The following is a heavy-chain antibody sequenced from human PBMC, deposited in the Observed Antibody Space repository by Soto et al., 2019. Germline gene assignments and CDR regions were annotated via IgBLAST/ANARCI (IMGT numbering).Heavy chain of an antibody. J-gene: IGHJ3*02. Sequence: GGSVKVSCKASGYTFTGYAMHWVRQAPGKGLEWMGGFDPEDGETIYAQKFQGRVTMTEDTSTDTAYMELSSLRSEDTAVYYCATVLLSRLEWFDAFDIWGQGTMVTVSS. D-gene: IGHD3-3*01. V-gene: IGHV1-24*01. CDR1: GYTFTGYA. CDR2: FDPEDGET. CDR3: ATVLLSRLEWFDAFDI.